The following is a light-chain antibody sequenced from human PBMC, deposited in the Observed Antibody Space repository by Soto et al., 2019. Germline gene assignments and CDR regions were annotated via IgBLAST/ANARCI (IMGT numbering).Light chain of an antibody. CDR3: QQRSNWHPIT. J-gene: IGKJ5*01. CDR1: QGVSSN. Sequence: EIVLPQSPATLSLSPGERATLSCRASQGVSSNLAWYQQKPGQAPRLLIYDASNRATAIPARFSGSGPGTDFTLTISSLEPEDVAVYYCQQRSNWHPITFGQGTRLEIK. V-gene: IGKV3D-11*01. CDR2: DAS.